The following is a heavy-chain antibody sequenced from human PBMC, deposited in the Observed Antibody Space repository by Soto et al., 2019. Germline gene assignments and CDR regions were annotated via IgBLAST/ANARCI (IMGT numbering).Heavy chain of an antibody. D-gene: IGHD5-12*01. J-gene: IGHJ4*02. CDR1: GFTFSSYS. CDR2: ISGGSSLI. V-gene: IGHV3-48*01. CDR3: AIRSRGYRGYVKY. Sequence: EVQLVESGGGLVQPGGSLRLSCAASGFTFSSYSMSWVRQTPGKGLEWVSHISGGSSLIYYADSVKGRFTISRDNAENSPYLQMNSLRAEDTAVYYCAIRSRGYRGYVKYWGQGTVVTVSS.